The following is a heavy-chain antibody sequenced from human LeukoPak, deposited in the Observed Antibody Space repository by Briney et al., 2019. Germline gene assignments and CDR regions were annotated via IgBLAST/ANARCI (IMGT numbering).Heavy chain of an antibody. V-gene: IGHV3-73*01. CDR1: GFTFSGSA. J-gene: IGHJ4*02. CDR2: IRSKANSYAT. D-gene: IGHD4-17*01. Sequence: GGSLRLSCAASGFTFSGSAMHWVRQASGKGLEWVGRIRSKANSYATAYAASVKGRFTISRDDSKNTAYLQMNSLKTENTAVYYCTTTVSSGTDYWGQGTLVTVSS. CDR3: TTTVSSGTDY.